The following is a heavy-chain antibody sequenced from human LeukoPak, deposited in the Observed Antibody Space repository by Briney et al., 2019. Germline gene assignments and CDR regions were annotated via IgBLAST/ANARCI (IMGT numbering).Heavy chain of an antibody. Sequence: GASVKVSCKASGYTFTGCYMHWVRQTPGQGLEWMGWINPNSGGTNYAQKFQGRVTMTRDTSISTAHMELSRLRSDDTAVYYCARITKYYYDSSGPKGAFDIWGQGTMVTVSS. J-gene: IGHJ3*02. CDR2: INPNSGGT. CDR1: GYTFTGCY. CDR3: ARITKYYYDSSGPKGAFDI. D-gene: IGHD3-22*01. V-gene: IGHV1-2*02.